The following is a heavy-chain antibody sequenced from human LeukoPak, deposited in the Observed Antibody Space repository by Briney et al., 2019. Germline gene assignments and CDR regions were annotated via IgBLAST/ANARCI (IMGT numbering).Heavy chain of an antibody. D-gene: IGHD5-18*01. J-gene: IGHJ4*02. CDR2: ISSSSSTI. CDR3: ARKFSLGVDTAMVTDY. CDR1: GFTFSSYS. V-gene: IGHV3-48*02. Sequence: GGSLRLSRAASGFTFSSYSMNWVRQAPGKGLEWVSYISSSSSTIYYADSVKGRFTISRDNAKNSLYLQMNSPRDEDTAVYYCARKFSLGVDTAMVTDYWGQGTLVTVSS.